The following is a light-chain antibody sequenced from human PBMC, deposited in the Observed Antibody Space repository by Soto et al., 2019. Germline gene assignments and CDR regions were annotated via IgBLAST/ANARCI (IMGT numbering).Light chain of an antibody. CDR3: AAWDDSLSTFV. V-gene: IGLV1-47*02. CDR2: VDN. Sequence: QSVGTQPPSASETPGHRVTISCSGSNSNIGNNDVYWYRHLPGTAPRLVIYVDNQRPSGVPDRFSGSKSGTSASLAISGLRSDDEADYYCAAWDDSLSTFVFANGTKVTVL. CDR1: NSNIGNND. J-gene: IGLJ1*01.